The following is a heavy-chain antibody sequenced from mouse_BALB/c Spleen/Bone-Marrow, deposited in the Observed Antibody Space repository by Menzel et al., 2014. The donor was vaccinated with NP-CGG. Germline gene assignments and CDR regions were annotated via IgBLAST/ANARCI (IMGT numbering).Heavy chain of an antibody. D-gene: IGHD2-4*01. J-gene: IGHJ2*01. V-gene: IGHV14-3*02. CDR2: IDPANGNT. CDR3: ARFPYDYGGGDY. CDR1: GFNIKDTY. Sequence: VQLQQSGAELVKPGASVKLSCTASGFNIKDTYMHWVKQRPEQGLEWIGRIDPANGNTKYDPKFQGKATITADTSSNTAYLQLSSLTSEDTAVYYGARFPYDYGGGDYWGQGTTLTVSS.